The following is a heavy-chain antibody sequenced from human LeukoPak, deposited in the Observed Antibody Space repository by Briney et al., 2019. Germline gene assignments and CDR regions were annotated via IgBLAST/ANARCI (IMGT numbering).Heavy chain of an antibody. CDR2: ISGSGGST. D-gene: IGHD6-19*01. CDR3: AKTTGQQWLPWDY. V-gene: IGHV3-23*01. CDR1: GFTFSSYA. Sequence: PGGSLRLSCAAAGFTFSSYAMSWVRQAPGKGLEWVSAISGSGGSTYYADSVKGRFTISRDNSKNTLYLQMNSLRAEDTAVYYCAKTTGQQWLPWDYWGQGTLVTVSS. J-gene: IGHJ4*02.